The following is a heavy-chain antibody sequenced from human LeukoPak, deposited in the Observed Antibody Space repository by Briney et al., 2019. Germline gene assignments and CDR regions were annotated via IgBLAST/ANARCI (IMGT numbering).Heavy chain of an antibody. CDR3: AKNRDSSDYPRDFDY. J-gene: IGHJ4*02. Sequence: QPGGSLRLSCAASRFTFSSYGMHWVRQAPGKGLEWVAFIRHDGSYQQYADSVKGRFTVSRDNSKDTVYLQMNSLRTEDTAVYYCAKNRDSSDYPRDFDYWGQGSLVTVSS. CDR2: IRHDGSYQ. V-gene: IGHV3-30*02. CDR1: RFTFSSYG. D-gene: IGHD3-22*01.